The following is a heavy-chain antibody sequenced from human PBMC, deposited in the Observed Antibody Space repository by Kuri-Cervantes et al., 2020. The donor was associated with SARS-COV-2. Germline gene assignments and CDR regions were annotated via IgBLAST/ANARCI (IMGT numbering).Heavy chain of an antibody. CDR3: ARIAVAGLNYYYYYYMDV. CDR1: GGSISSYY. D-gene: IGHD6-19*01. J-gene: IGHJ6*03. V-gene: IGHV4-59*01. Sequence: SETLSLTCTVSGGSISSYYWSWIRQPPGKGLEWIGYIYYSGSTNYNPSLKSRVTISVDTSKNQFSLKLSSVTAADTAVYYCARIAVAGLNYYYYYYMDVWGKGTTVTVSS. CDR2: IYYSGST.